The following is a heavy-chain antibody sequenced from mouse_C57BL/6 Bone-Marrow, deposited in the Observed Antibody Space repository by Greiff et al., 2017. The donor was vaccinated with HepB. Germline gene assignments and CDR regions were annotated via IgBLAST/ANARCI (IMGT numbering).Heavy chain of an antibody. CDR2: IYPRSGNT. CDR1: GYTFTSYG. Sequence: VKLQESGAELARPGASVKLSCKASGYTFTSYGISWVKQRTGQGLEWIGEIYPRSGNTYYNEKFKGKATLTADKSSSTAYMELRSLTSEDSAVYFCARARDGYPFDYWGQGTTLTVSS. J-gene: IGHJ2*01. CDR3: ARARDGYPFDY. D-gene: IGHD2-3*01. V-gene: IGHV1-81*01.